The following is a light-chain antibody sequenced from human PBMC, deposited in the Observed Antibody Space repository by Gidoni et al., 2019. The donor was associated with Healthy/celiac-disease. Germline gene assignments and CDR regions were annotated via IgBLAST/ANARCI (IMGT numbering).Light chain of an antibody. CDR2: AAS. V-gene: IGKV1-39*01. Sequence: DIKMTKTPSSLSAYVGDRVTITCRASQSISSYLNWYQQKPGKAPKILIYAASSLQSGVPSRFSGSGSGTDFTLTISSLQPEDFATYYCQQSYSTPPYTFGQGTKLEIK. CDR3: QQSYSTPPYT. CDR1: QSISSY. J-gene: IGKJ2*01.